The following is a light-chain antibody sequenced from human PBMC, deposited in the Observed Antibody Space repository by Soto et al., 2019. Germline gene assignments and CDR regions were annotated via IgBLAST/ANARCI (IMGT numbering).Light chain of an antibody. Sequence: EIELTQSPATLSLSPGETATLSCRASQNVDTFLAWYHQRPGQPPRLLIFDSSNRATGVPVRFSGSGSGTVFTLTIGSLEPEDSAVYYCQQRKNWHPISFGQWQLLEIK. CDR2: DSS. J-gene: IGKJ5*01. CDR1: QNVDTF. CDR3: QQRKNWHPIS. V-gene: IGKV3D-11*02.